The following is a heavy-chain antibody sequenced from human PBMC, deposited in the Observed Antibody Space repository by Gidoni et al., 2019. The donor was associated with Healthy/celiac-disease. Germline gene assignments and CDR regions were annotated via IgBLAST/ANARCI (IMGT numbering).Heavy chain of an antibody. CDR3: ARDGSGKDGYDY. D-gene: IGHD5-12*01. CDR2: INPSGGST. V-gene: IGHV1-46*01. CDR1: GYTFTSYY. J-gene: IGHJ4*02. Sequence: QVQLVQSGAEVKKPGASVKVSCKASGYTFTSYYMHWVRQAPGQGLEWIGIINPSGGSTSYAQKFQGRVTMTRDTSTSTVYMELSSLRSEDTAVYYCARDGSGKDGYDYWGQGTLVTVSS.